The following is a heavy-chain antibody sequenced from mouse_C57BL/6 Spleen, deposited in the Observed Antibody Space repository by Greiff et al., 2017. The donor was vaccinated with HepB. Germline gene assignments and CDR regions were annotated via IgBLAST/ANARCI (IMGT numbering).Heavy chain of an antibody. J-gene: IGHJ2*01. CDR2: INPGSGGP. D-gene: IGHD1-1*01. CDR3: ARDYYGSSLDY. CDR1: GYAFTNYL. V-gene: IGHV1-54*01. Sequence: VQLQQSGAELVRPGTSVKVSCKASGYAFTNYLIEWVKQRPGQGLEWIGVINPGSGGPNYNEKFKGKATLTADKSSSTAYMQLSSLTSEDSAVYFCARDYYGSSLDYWGQGTTLTVSS.